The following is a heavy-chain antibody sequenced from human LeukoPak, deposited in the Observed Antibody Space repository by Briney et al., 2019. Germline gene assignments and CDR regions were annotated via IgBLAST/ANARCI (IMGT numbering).Heavy chain of an antibody. Sequence: SVKVSCKASGGTFSSYAISWVRQAPGQGLEWMGGIIPIFGTANYAQKFQGRVTITADESTSTAYMELSSLRSEDTAVYYCARDASGYDASYYFDYWGQGTLVTVSS. J-gene: IGHJ4*02. CDR3: ARDASGYDASYYFDY. V-gene: IGHV1-69*01. D-gene: IGHD5-12*01. CDR1: GGTFSSYA. CDR2: IIPIFGTA.